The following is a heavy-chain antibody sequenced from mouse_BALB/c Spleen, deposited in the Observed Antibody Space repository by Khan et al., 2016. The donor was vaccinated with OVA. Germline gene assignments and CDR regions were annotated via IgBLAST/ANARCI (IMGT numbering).Heavy chain of an antibody. CDR2: MIYTGYT. CDR1: GDSITSGY. CDR3: ARSTYRYAFAY. Sequence: EVQLQESGPSLVKPSQTLSLTCSVTGDSITSGYWSWLRKFPGNKLEYLGYMIYTGYTDYNPSLKSRISITPHTSKNQYYLQLNSVTAEDTATNYWARSTYRYAFAYWGQGTLVTVSA. V-gene: IGHV3-8*02. J-gene: IGHJ3*01. D-gene: IGHD2-14*01.